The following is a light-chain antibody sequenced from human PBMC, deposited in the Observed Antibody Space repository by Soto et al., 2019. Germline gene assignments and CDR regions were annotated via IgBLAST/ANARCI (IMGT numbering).Light chain of an antibody. Sequence: QSALAQPPSASGSPGQSVTISCTGTSSDVGGYNYVSWYQQHPGKAPKLMIYEVSKRPSGVPDRFSGSKSGNTASLTVSGLQAEDEADYYCSSYAGSIYVFGTGTKSPS. CDR3: SSYAGSIYV. V-gene: IGLV2-8*01. CDR2: EVS. J-gene: IGLJ1*01. CDR1: SSDVGGYNY.